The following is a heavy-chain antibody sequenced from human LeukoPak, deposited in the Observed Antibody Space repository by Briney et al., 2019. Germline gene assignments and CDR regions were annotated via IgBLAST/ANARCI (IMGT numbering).Heavy chain of an antibody. Sequence: GGSLRLSCAASGFTVRNNYMNWVRQAPGKGLEWVSIIHSGGTTDYTDSVKGRFTISTDNSKNTLYLQMNSLRVEDTAVYYCAIGNRAMDLYWGQGTLVTVSS. D-gene: IGHD5-18*01. CDR1: GFTVRNNY. V-gene: IGHV3-66*01. J-gene: IGHJ4*02. CDR2: IHSGGTT. CDR3: AIGNRAMDLY.